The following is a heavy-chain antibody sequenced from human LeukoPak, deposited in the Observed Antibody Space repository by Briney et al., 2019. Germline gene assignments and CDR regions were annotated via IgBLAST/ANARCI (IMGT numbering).Heavy chain of an antibody. Sequence: SETLSLTCTVSGGSISSYYWSWIRQPPGKGLEWIGYIYYSGSTNYNPSLKSRVTISVDTSKNQFSLKLSSVTAADTAVYYCARGGGSYLGLFDYWGQGTLVTVSS. J-gene: IGHJ4*02. CDR1: GGSISSYY. CDR3: ARGGGSYLGLFDY. D-gene: IGHD1-26*01. CDR2: IYYSGST. V-gene: IGHV4-59*01.